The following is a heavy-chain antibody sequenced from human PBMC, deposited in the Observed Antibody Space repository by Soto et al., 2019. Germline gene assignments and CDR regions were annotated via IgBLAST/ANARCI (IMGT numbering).Heavy chain of an antibody. CDR2: ISPSGDST. J-gene: IGHJ6*02. CDR3: AREGVAPYYYYGMDV. Sequence: ASVKVSCKASGYTFTRFYMHWVRQAPGQGLDWMGMISPSGDSTNYAQTFQGRVTMTTDTSTSTVHMEVRSLRSDDTAVYYCAREGVAPYYYYGMDVWGQGTPVTVSS. CDR1: GYTFTRFY. D-gene: IGHD5-12*01. V-gene: IGHV1-46*01.